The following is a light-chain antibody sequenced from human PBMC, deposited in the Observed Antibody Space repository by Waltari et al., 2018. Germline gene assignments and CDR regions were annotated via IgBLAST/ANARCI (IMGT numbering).Light chain of an antibody. CDR3: ASYTRSNTYV. CDR1: SSDVGGYKS. V-gene: IGLV2-14*01. J-gene: IGLJ1*01. CDR2: DVD. Sequence: QSALTQPASVSGSPGQSITISCTGTSSDVGGYKSVAWYQQYPGTGPKVMIYDVDNRHSGISYRVSGSKSGNTASLTISGLQPEDEADYYCASYTRSNTYVFGTGTTVTVL.